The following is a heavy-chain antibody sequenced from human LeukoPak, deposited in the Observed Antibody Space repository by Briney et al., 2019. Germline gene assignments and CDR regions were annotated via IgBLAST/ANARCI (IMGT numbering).Heavy chain of an antibody. J-gene: IGHJ4*02. D-gene: IGHD3-16*01. CDR2: ISSSGSTI. CDR1: GFTFSDYY. V-gene: IGHV3-11*01. Sequence: GGSLRLSCAASGFTFSDYYMSWIRQAPGKGLEWVSYISSSGSTIYYADSVKGRFTISRDNAKNSLNLQMNSLRAEDTAAYYCARGLLSGDYFDYWGQGTLVTVSS. CDR3: ARGLLSGDYFDY.